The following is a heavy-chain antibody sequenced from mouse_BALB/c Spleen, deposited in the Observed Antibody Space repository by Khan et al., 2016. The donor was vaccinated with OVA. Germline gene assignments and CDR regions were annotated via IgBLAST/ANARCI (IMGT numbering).Heavy chain of an antibody. CDR2: INPTSGYT. CDR1: GHTFTSYW. CDR3: ARKRIGK. Sequence: QIQLVQSGAELAKPGASVKMSCKASGHTFTSYWMHWIKQRPGQGLEWIGNINPTSGYTDYNQKFKDKATLTADKSSSTAYLQLSSLTSDDSAVYYCARKRIGKWGQGTALTVSS. V-gene: IGHV1-7*01. J-gene: IGHJ2*01.